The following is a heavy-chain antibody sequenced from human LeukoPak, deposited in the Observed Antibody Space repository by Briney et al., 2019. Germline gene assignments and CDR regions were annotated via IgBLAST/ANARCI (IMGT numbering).Heavy chain of an antibody. D-gene: IGHD3-9*01. CDR2: IYSGGST. V-gene: IGHV3-66*01. CDR3: ARAPSIFYYGMDV. J-gene: IGHJ6*02. CDR1: GFTVSSNY. Sequence: GGSLRLSCAASGFTVSSNYMSWVRQAPGKGLEWVSVIYSGGSTYCADSVKGRFTISRDNSKNTLYLQMNSLRAEDTAVYYCARAPSIFYYGMDVWGQGTTVTVSS.